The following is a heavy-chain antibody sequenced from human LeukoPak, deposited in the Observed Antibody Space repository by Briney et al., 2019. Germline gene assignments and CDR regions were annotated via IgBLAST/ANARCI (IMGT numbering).Heavy chain of an antibody. D-gene: IGHD5-18*01. CDR2: ISSTGTI. J-gene: IGHJ6*03. CDR3: ASTAMARSYDYYMDV. Sequence: PGGSLRFSCAASGFTFSDYYMSWIRQAPGKGLEWVSYISSTGTIYYSDSVKGRFTISRDNAKNSLYLQMNSLRAEDTAVYYCASTAMARSYDYYMDVWGKGTTVTVSS. V-gene: IGHV3-69-1*01. CDR1: GFTFSDYY.